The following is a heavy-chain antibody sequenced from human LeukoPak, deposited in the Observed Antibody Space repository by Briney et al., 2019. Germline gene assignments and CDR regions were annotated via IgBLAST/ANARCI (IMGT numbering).Heavy chain of an antibody. CDR1: GFTFSSYS. Sequence: GGSLRLSGAASGFTFSSYSMNWVRQAPGKGLEWVSSISSSSSYIYYADSVEGRFTISRDNAKSSLYLQMNSLRAEDTAVYYCARDGMTYYDILTGDFDYWGQGTLVTVSS. CDR3: ARDGMTYYDILTGDFDY. J-gene: IGHJ4*02. V-gene: IGHV3-21*01. D-gene: IGHD3-9*01. CDR2: ISSSSSYI.